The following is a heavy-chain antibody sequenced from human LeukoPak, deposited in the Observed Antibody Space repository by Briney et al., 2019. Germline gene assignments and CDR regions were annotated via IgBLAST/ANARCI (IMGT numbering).Heavy chain of an antibody. D-gene: IGHD3-3*01. V-gene: IGHV5-51*01. Sequence: GESLKISCKGSGYSFTSYWIGWVRQMPGKGLEWMGIIYPGDSDTRYSPSFQGQVTISADKSISTAYLQWSSLKASDTAMYYCARAITIFGVVTPRSYNWFDPWGQGTLVTVSS. J-gene: IGHJ5*02. CDR2: IYPGDSDT. CDR3: ARAITIFGVVTPRSYNWFDP. CDR1: GYSFTSYW.